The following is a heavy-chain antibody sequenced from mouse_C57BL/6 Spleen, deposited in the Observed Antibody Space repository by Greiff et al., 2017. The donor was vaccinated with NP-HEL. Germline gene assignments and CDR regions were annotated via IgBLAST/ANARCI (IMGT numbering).Heavy chain of an antibody. V-gene: IGHV3-6*01. J-gene: IGHJ4*01. Sequence: EVKLMESGPGLVKPSQSLSLTCSVTGYSITSGYYWNWIRQFPGNKLEWMGYISYDGSNNYNPSLKNRISITRDTSKNQFFLKLNSVTTEDTATYYCARRGSNYDAMDYWGQGTSVTVSS. CDR2: ISYDGSN. D-gene: IGHD2-5*01. CDR1: GYSITSGYY. CDR3: ARRGSNYDAMDY.